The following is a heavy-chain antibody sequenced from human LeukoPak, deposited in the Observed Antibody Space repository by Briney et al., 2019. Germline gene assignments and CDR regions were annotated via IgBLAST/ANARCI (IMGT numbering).Heavy chain of an antibody. CDR2: ISAYNGNT. J-gene: IGHJ4*02. CDR1: GYTFTSYG. V-gene: IGHV1-18*01. Sequence: ASVKVSCKASGYTFTSYGISWVRQAPGQGLEWMGWISAYNGNTNYAQKLQGRVTMTTDTSTSTAYMELRSLRSDDTAVYYCARDHNYYGSGSYYSPFDYWGQGTLVTVSS. D-gene: IGHD3-10*01. CDR3: ARDHNYYGSGSYYSPFDY.